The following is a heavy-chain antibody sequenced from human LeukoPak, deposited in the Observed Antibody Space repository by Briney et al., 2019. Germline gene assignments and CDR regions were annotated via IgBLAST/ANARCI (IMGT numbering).Heavy chain of an antibody. CDR1: GFTFSSYG. J-gene: IGHJ3*02. Sequence: PGGSLRLSCAASGFTFSSYGMRWVRQAPGKGLEWVAFIRYDGSNKYYTDSVKGRFTISRDNSKNTLYLQMNSLRAEDTAVYYCAKDQSSGWHAFDIWGQGTMVTVSS. D-gene: IGHD6-19*01. V-gene: IGHV3-30*02. CDR3: AKDQSSGWHAFDI. CDR2: IRYDGSNK.